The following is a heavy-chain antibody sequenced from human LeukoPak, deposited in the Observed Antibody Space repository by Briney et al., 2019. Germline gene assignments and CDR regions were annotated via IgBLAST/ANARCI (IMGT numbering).Heavy chain of an antibody. CDR1: GFTVSSNY. CDR3: ARLFPGFSSSWFDY. CDR2: YYGGGST. Sequence: PGGSLRLSCAASGFTVSSNYMSWGRQAPPKGLEWGSVYYGGGSTYYADSVKGRFTNSIDNSKNTLYLQMNSLRVEDTAVYYCARLFPGFSSSWFDYWGQGTLVTVSA. V-gene: IGHV3-66*01. J-gene: IGHJ4*02. D-gene: IGHD6-13*01.